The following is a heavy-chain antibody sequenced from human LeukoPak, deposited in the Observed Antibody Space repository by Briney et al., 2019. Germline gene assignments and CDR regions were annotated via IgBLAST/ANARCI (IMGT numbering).Heavy chain of an antibody. J-gene: IGHJ4*01. CDR3: ARDQLYDILTGYYPWIDY. CDR1: GFTFSSYV. CDR2: IPYDGSNK. Sequence: GGSVRLSCAASGFTFSSYVMHWVRQAPGKGLEWVAFIPYDGSNKYYADSVKGRFTISRDNSKNTLYLQMNSLRAEDTAVYYCARDQLYDILTGYYPWIDYWGQGTLVAVSS. D-gene: IGHD3-9*01. V-gene: IGHV3-30*02.